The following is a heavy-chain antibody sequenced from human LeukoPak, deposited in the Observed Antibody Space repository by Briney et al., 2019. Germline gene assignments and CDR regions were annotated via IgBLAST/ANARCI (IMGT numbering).Heavy chain of an antibody. CDR1: GYTFTSYG. D-gene: IGHD3-10*01. V-gene: IGHV1-18*01. CDR3: ARTKFKDKRITMVRGVNELDY. CDR2: ISAYNGNT. J-gene: IGHJ4*02. Sequence: ASVKVSCKASGYTFTSYGIIWVRQAPGQGLEWMGWISAYNGNTNYAQKLPGRVTMTTDTSTSTAYMELRSLRSDDTAVYYCARTKFKDKRITMVRGVNELDYWGQGTLVTVSS.